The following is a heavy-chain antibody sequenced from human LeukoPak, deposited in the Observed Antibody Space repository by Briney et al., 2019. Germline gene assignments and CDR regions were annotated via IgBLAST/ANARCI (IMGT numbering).Heavy chain of an antibody. CDR3: AKDSGWELQEYFFDD. CDR2: ISPSNGNT. Sequence: ASVKVSCKASHYTFTSYSINWVRQAPGQGLEWMGWISPSNGNTEYAEKIQGRVTMTVDTSTRTVYMELRSPQSDDTAVYYCAKDSGWELQEYFFDDWGQGTLVTVSS. V-gene: IGHV1-18*01. CDR1: HYTFTSYS. J-gene: IGHJ4*02. D-gene: IGHD1-26*01.